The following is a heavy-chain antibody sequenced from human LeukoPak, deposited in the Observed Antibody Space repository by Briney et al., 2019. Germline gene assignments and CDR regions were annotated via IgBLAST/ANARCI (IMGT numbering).Heavy chain of an antibody. CDR2: ISGSGGST. CDR3: AKGGDSGYVNWFDP. J-gene: IGHJ5*02. CDR1: GFTFSSYA. V-gene: IGHV3-23*01. D-gene: IGHD3-22*01. Sequence: GGSLRLSCAASGFTFSSYAMHWVRQAPGKGLEWVSAISGSGGSTYYADSVKGRFTISRDNSKNTLYLQMNSLRAEDTAVYYCAKGGDSGYVNWFDPWGQGTLVTVSS.